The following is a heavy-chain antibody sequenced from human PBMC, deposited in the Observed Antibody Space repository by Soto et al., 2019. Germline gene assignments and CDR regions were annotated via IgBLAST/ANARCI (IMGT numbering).Heavy chain of an antibody. V-gene: IGHV4-39*01. D-gene: IGHD6-19*01. CDR1: GGSISSSSYH. CDR2: IYFSGST. J-gene: IGHJ4*02. Sequence: SETLSLTYTVSGGSISSSSYHWGWIRQPPGKGLEWIGTIYFSGSTYYNPSLKSRVYISVDTSKNQFSLRLSSVTAADTAVYYCARVERSGWYVSYWGQGTLVTVSS. CDR3: ARVERSGWYVSY.